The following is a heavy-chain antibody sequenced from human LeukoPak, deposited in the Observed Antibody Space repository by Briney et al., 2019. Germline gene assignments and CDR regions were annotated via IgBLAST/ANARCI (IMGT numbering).Heavy chain of an antibody. CDR3: ARDNEDGMDV. D-gene: IGHD1-1*01. CDR1: GFTFSSYA. J-gene: IGHJ6*02. V-gene: IGHV3-30-3*01. CDR2: ISYDGSNK. Sequence: GGSLRLSCAASGFTFSSYAMHWVRQAPGKGLEWVAVISYDGSNKYYADSVKGRFTISRDNSKNTLYLQMSGLRAEDTAVYYCARDNEDGMDVWGQGTTVTVSS.